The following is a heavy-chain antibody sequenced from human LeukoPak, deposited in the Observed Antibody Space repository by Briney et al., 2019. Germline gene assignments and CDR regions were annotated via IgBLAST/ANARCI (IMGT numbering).Heavy chain of an antibody. Sequence: ASVKVSCKASGYTFTSYYMHWVRQAPGQGLEWMGIINPIGGSTSYAQKFQGRVTMTRDTSTSTVYMELSSLRSEDTAVYYCARDQTRGRGCGRYYYGMDVWGQGTTVTVSS. D-gene: IGHD2-21*01. CDR3: ARDQTRGRGCGRYYYGMDV. CDR2: INPIGGST. V-gene: IGHV1-46*01. CDR1: GYTFTSYY. J-gene: IGHJ6*02.